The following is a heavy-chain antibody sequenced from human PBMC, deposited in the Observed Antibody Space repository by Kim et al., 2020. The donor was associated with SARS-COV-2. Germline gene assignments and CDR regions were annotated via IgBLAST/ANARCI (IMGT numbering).Heavy chain of an antibody. CDR2: ISGSGGST. CDR1: GFTFSSYA. J-gene: IGHJ4*02. V-gene: IGHV3-23*01. CDR3: ATSHSYGYGYFDY. Sequence: GGSLRLSCAASGFTFSSYAMSSVRQAPGKGLEWVSAISGSGGSTYYADSVKGRFTISRDNSKNTLYLQMNSLRAEDTAVYYCATSHSYGYGYFDYWGQGTLVTVSS. D-gene: IGHD5-18*01.